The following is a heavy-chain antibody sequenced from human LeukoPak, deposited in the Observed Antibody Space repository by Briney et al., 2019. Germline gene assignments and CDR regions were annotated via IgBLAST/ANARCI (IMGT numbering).Heavy chain of an antibody. CDR2: IYYTGST. D-gene: IGHD3-16*01. J-gene: IGHJ4*02. CDR1: GGSINSYY. Sequence: SETLSLICTVSGGSINSYYWSWIRQPPGKGLEWIGYIYYTGSTNYNPSLKSRVTISLDTFKKQFSLKLSSVTAADTAVYYCATYVWARHFDYWGQGTLVTVSS. V-gene: IGHV4-59*01. CDR3: ATYVWARHFDY.